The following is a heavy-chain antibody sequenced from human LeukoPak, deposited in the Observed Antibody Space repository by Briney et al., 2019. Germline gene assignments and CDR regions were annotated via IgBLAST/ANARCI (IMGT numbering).Heavy chain of an antibody. V-gene: IGHV3-30*02. D-gene: IGHD3-3*01. CDR1: GFTFSSYG. CDR3: AKDLRFLEWSTPSFDY. J-gene: IGHJ4*02. Sequence: GESLRLSYAASGFTFSSYGMHWVRQAPGKGLEWVAFIRYDGTNKYYADSVKGRFTISRDNSKNTLYLQMNSLRAEDTAVYYCAKDLRFLEWSTPSFDYWGQGTLVTVSS. CDR2: IRYDGTNK.